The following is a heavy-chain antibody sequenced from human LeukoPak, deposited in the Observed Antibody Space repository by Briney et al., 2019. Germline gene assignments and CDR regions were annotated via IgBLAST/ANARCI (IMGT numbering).Heavy chain of an antibody. CDR1: GFTFSSYW. CDR3: AKGGRGNGEVY. D-gene: IGHD2-8*01. Sequence: GGSLRLSCAVSGFTFSSYWMNWVRQAPGKGLEWVANIKQDGSEKNYVDSAKGRFTISRDNAKSSLFLQMNDLRAEDTAVYYCAKGGRGNGEVYWGQGTLVTVSS. CDR2: IKQDGSEK. V-gene: IGHV3-7*01. J-gene: IGHJ4*02.